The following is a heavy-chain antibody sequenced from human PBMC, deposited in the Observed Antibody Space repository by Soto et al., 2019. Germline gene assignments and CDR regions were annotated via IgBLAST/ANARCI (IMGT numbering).Heavy chain of an antibody. D-gene: IGHD3-10*01. J-gene: IGHJ5*02. CDR1: GGSFSGYY. CDR2: INHSGST. V-gene: IGHV4-34*01. Sequence: PSETLSLTCAFYGGSFSGYYWSWIRQPPGKGLEWIGEINHSGSTNYNPSLKSRVTISVDTSKNQFSLKLSSVTAADTAVYYCARGDLVHYYGSGSYYRVHWFDPWGQGTPDTVS. CDR3: ARGDLVHYYGSGSYYRVHWFDP.